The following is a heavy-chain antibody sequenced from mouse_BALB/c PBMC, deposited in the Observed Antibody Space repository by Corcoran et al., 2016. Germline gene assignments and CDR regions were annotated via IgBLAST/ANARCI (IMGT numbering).Heavy chain of an antibody. CDR2: INTYTGEP. CDR3: ASDPSWFAY. J-gene: IGHJ3*01. Sequence: QIQLVQSGPELKKPGETVKISCKASGYTFTNYGMNWVKQAPGKGLKWMGWINTYTGEPTYADDFKGRFAFSLETSASTAYLQINNLKNEDTATYVCASDPSWFAYWGQGTLVTVSA. CDR1: GYTFTNYG. V-gene: IGHV9-3-1*01.